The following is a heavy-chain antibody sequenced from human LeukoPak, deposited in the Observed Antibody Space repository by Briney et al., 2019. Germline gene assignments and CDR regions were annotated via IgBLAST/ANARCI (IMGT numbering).Heavy chain of an antibody. D-gene: IGHD3-10*01. V-gene: IGHV4-59*01. CDR1: GGSISSYY. CDR2: IYYSGST. CDR3: ARVRGYGSGSYYLDY. Sequence: SETLSLTCTVSGGSISSYYWSWIRQPPGKGLEWIGCIYYSGSTNYNPSLKSRVTISVDTSKNQFSLKLSSVTAADTAVYYCARVRGYGSGSYYLDYWGQGTLVTVSS. J-gene: IGHJ4*02.